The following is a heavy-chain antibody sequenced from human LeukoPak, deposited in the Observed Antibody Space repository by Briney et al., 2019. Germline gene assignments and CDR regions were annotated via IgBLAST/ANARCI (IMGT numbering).Heavy chain of an antibody. CDR1: GFTFDDYA. CDR3: ARDRRRGIVATNLPFDY. V-gene: IGHV3-9*01. Sequence: PGRSLRLSCAASGFTFDDYAMHWVRQAPGKGLEWVSGISWNSGSIGYADSVKGRFTISRDNAKNSLYLQMNSLRAEDTAVYYCARDRRRGIVATNLPFDYWGQGTLVTVSS. D-gene: IGHD5-12*01. CDR2: ISWNSGSI. J-gene: IGHJ4*02.